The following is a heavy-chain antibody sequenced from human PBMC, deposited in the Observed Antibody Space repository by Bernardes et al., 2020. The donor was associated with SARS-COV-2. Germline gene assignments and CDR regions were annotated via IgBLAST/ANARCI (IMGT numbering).Heavy chain of an antibody. CDR3: AKDMITFGGVIVILDY. Sequence: SLRLSCAVSGFTFSSYAMSWVRQAPGKGLEWVSAISGSGGSTYYADSVKGRFTISRDNSKNTLYLQMNSLRAEDTAVYYCAKDMITFGGVIVILDYWGQGTLVTVSS. J-gene: IGHJ4*02. CDR1: GFTFSSYA. CDR2: ISGSGGST. D-gene: IGHD3-16*02. V-gene: IGHV3-23*01.